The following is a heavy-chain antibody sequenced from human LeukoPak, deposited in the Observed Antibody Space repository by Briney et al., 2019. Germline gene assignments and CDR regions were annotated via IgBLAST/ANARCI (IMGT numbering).Heavy chain of an antibody. CDR1: GLTFDDYA. V-gene: IGHV3-9*01. CDR3: ANGPREDQLLSDYYYYYTDV. D-gene: IGHD2-2*01. CDR2: ISWSCGSI. Sequence: GGSLRLSFAASGLTFDDYAMHWVRPAPWKGVEGVSGISWSCGSIGYADSVKGRFTISRDNAKNFLYLQMNSLRAEDTALYYCANGPREDQLLSDYYYYYTDVWGKGTTVTISS. J-gene: IGHJ6*03.